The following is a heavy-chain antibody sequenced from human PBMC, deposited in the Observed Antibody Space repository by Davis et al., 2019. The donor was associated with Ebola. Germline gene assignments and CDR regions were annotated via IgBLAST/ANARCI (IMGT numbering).Heavy chain of an antibody. CDR2: IYSGGST. CDR3: AKGNGARAEYFYY. CDR1: GFTVSGNY. J-gene: IGHJ1*01. V-gene: IGHV3-66*01. Sequence: GGSLRLSCAASGFTVSGNYMSWVRQAPGKGLEWVSVIYSGGSTYYADSVKGRFTISRDNFKNTLHLQMNSLRDEDTAVYYCAKGNGARAEYFYYWGQGSLVTVSS. D-gene: IGHD1-26*01.